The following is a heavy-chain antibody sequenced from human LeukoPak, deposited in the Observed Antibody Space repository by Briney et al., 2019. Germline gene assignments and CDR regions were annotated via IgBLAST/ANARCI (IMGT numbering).Heavy chain of an antibody. CDR2: IYYSGST. CDR3: ARTTVVTPRRYFDL. J-gene: IGHJ2*01. Sequence: SESLSLTCTVSGGSISSYYWGLIRQPPGKGLEWIGSIYYSGSTNYNPSLKSRVTISVDTSKNQFSLKLSSVTAADTAVYYCARTTVVTPRRYFDLWGRGTLVTVSS. V-gene: IGHV4-59*01. CDR1: GGSISSYY. D-gene: IGHD4-23*01.